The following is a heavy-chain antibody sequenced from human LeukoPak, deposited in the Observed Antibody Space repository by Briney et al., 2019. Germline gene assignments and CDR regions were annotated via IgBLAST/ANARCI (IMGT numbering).Heavy chain of an antibody. CDR1: GYSFTSYW. CDR2: IYPVDSDT. D-gene: IGHD3-16*01. J-gene: IGHJ4*02. CDR3: ARPGQLGEYTPYYFDY. V-gene: IGHV5-51*01. Sequence: GESLKISCKGSGYSFTSYWIGWVRQMPGKGLEWMGIIYPVDSDTRYSPSFQGQVTISADKSISTAYLQWSSLKASDTAMYYCARPGQLGEYTPYYFDYWGQGPLVTVSS.